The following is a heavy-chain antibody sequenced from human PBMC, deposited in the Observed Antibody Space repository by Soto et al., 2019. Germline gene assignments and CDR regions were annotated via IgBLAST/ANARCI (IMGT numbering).Heavy chain of an antibody. CDR1: GGSISSGGYY. J-gene: IGHJ6*03. D-gene: IGHD3-10*01. V-gene: IGHV4-31*03. Sequence: QVQLQESGPGLVKPSQTLSLTCTVSGGSISSGGYYWSWIRQHPGKGLEWIGYIYYSGSTYYNPSLKSRVTISVDTSKNQFSLKLSSVTAADTAVYYCASSDYGSGSYYDYYYYMDVWGKGTTVTVSS. CDR2: IYYSGST. CDR3: ASSDYGSGSYYDYYYYMDV.